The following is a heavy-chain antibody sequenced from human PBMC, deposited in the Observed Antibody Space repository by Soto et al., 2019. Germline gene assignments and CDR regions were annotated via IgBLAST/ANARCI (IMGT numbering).Heavy chain of an antibody. V-gene: IGHV1-18*04. CDR1: GYTFTSYG. J-gene: IGHJ5*02. Sequence: AVKAFCKASGYTFTSYGISWGRQAPGQGLEWMGWISAYNGNTNYAQKLQGRVTMTTDTSTSTAYMELRSLRSDDTAVYYCATVSLVVPAAMHRNWFAPWGQGSLVTGSS. D-gene: IGHD2-2*01. CDR3: ATVSLVVPAAMHRNWFAP. CDR2: ISAYNGNT.